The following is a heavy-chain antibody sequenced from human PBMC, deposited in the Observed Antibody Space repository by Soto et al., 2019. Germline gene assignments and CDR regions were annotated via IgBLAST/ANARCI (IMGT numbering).Heavy chain of an antibody. Sequence: AGGSLRLSCAASGLTFSSYWMSWVRQAPGEGLEWVANIKQDGSQKYYVDSVKGRFTISRDNAKNSLYLQMNSLRVEDTAVYYCASAYYYDSSGYSPGGYWGQGTLVTVSS. V-gene: IGHV3-7*01. CDR1: GLTFSSYW. J-gene: IGHJ4*02. CDR3: ASAYYYDSSGYSPGGY. D-gene: IGHD3-22*01. CDR2: IKQDGSQK.